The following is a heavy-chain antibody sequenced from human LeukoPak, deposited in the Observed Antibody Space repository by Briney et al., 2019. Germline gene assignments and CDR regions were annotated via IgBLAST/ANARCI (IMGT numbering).Heavy chain of an antibody. CDR2: IYTSGST. Sequence: SETLSLTCTVSGGSISSYYWSWIRQPAGKGLEWIGRIYTSGSTNYNPSLKSRVTMPVDTSKNQFSLKLSSVTAADTAVYYCARDQWSPDIVVVPAATDAFDIWGQGTMVTVSS. V-gene: IGHV4-4*07. CDR1: GGSISSYY. D-gene: IGHD2-2*01. CDR3: ARDQWSPDIVVVPAATDAFDI. J-gene: IGHJ3*02.